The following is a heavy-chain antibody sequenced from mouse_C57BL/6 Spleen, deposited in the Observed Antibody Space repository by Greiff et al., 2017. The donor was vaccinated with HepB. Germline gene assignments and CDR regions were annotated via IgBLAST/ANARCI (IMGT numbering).Heavy chain of an antibody. Sequence: VQLKESGGGLVKPGGSLKLSCAASGFTFSDYGMHWVRQAPEKGLEWVAYISSGSSTIYYADTVKGRFTISRDNAKNTLFLQMTSLRSEDTAMYYCAREKSYYYAMDDWGQGTAVTVSS. CDR1: GFTFSDYG. V-gene: IGHV5-17*01. CDR2: ISSGSSTI. CDR3: AREKSYYYAMDD. J-gene: IGHJ4*01.